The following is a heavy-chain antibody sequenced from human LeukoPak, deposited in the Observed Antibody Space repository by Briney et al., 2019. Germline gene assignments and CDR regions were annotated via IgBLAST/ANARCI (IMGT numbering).Heavy chain of an antibody. CDR1: GFTFSSFA. J-gene: IGHJ4*02. V-gene: IGHV3-23*01. D-gene: IGHD3-22*01. CDR2: FSFRGDST. CDR3: AKNRGHTSGYHFDY. Sequence: TGGSLRLSCAASGFTFSSFAMSWLRGSPGGGLEWVSTFSFRGDSTYYGDSVKGQFTISRDNSKNALYLQMNSMRAQGTVVQYGAKNRGHTSGYHFDYWGQGTLVTVSA.